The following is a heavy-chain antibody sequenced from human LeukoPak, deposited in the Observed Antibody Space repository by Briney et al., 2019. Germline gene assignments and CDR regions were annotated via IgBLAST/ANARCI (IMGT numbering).Heavy chain of an antibody. CDR1: GGSISSYY. D-gene: IGHD5-18*01. CDR2: IYYSGST. J-gene: IGHJ4*02. Sequence: SETLSLTCTVSGGSISSYYWSWIRQPPGKGLEWIGYIYYSGSTNDNPPLKSRVTISVDTSKNQFSLKLSSVTAADTAVYYCARDRTSYGYFDYWGQGTLVTVSS. V-gene: IGHV4-59*01. CDR3: ARDRTSYGYFDY.